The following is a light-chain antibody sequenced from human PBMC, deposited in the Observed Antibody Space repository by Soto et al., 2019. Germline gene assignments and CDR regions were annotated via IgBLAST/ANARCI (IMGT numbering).Light chain of an antibody. V-gene: IGKV3D-15*01. CDR3: QQHNNWPQT. Sequence: EIVLTQSPCTLSFAPLERATLCCMASQSVSSSNLAWYQQKHGQAPRLLIYDVSTRANGIPDRFSGSGSGTEFTITISSLHYEDFEVYCCQQHNNWPQTCGQGTKGDIK. J-gene: IGKJ1*01. CDR1: QSVSSSN. CDR2: DVS.